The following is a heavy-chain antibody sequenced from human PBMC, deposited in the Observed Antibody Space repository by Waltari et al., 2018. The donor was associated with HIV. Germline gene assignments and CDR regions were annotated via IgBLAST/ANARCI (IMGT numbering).Heavy chain of an antibody. CDR1: GLNFATSG. CDR3: ATCNIGSGWYLKSPIRI. V-gene: IGHV3-23*01. Sequence: VQMLESGGDLVKPGGSLRLSCAVSGLNFATSGLGWVRQAPGKGLEWMSAITSSGGRTYYAESVKGRFIISRDNSKKTVTLQLKNLRLGDTAMYYCATCNIGSGWYLKSPIRIWGQGTLVTVS. J-gene: IGHJ4*02. D-gene: IGHD6-19*01. CDR2: ITSSGGRT.